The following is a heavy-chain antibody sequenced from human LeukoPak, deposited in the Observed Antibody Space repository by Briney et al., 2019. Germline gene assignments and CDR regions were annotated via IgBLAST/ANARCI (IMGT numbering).Heavy chain of an antibody. D-gene: IGHD2-15*01. CDR2: ISSNGGST. CDR3: VKERGYCSGGSCYFDY. CDR1: GFTFSSYA. V-gene: IGHV3-64D*06. Sequence: PGGSLRLSCSASGFTFSSYAMHWVRRAPGKGLEYVSAISSNGGSTYYADSVKGRSTISRDNSKNTLYRQMSSLRAEDTAVYYCVKERGYCSGGSCYFDYWGQGTLVTVSS. J-gene: IGHJ4*02.